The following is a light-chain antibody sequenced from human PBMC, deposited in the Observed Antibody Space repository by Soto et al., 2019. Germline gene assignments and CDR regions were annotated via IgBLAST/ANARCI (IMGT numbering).Light chain of an antibody. CDR1: QSFSSSY. J-gene: IGKJ1*01. V-gene: IGKV3-20*01. Sequence: EIVLTQSPGTLSLSPGERATLSCRASQSFSSSYLAWYQQKPGQAPRLLIYETSSRATGIPDRFSGSGSQTDFTLTISRLEPEDFAVYYCQQHGTSPRTFGQGTKVDIK. CDR3: QQHGTSPRT. CDR2: ETS.